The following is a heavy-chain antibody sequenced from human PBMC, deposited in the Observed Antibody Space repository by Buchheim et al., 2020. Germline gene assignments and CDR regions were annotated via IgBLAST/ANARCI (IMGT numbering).Heavy chain of an antibody. CDR3: ATGGMYSSAMAFDY. Sequence: QVQLQESGPGLVKPSETLSLTCTVSGGSISSYYWSWIRQPPGKGLEWIGYIYYSGSTNYNPSLKSRVTISVDTSKNQFSLKLSSVTAADTALYYCATGGMYSSAMAFDYWGQGTL. D-gene: IGHD6-25*01. V-gene: IGHV4-59*01. J-gene: IGHJ4*02. CDR1: GGSISSYY. CDR2: IYYSGST.